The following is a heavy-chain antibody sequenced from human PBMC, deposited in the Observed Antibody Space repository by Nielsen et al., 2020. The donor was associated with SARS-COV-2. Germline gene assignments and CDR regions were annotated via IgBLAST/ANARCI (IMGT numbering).Heavy chain of an antibody. CDR2: ISSSGSTI. D-gene: IGHD3-22*01. J-gene: IGHJ3*02. CDR3: ARGDYYDSSGYYHDAFDI. V-gene: IGHV3-11*04. Sequence: WIRQPPGKGLEWVSYISSSGSTIYYADSVKGRFTISRDNAKNSLYLQMNSLRAEDTAVYYCARGDYYDSSGYYHDAFDIWGQGTMVTV.